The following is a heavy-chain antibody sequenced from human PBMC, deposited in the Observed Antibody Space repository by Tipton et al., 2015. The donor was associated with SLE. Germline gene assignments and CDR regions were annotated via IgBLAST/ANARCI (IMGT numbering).Heavy chain of an antibody. CDR2: IYSGGST. D-gene: IGHD3-16*01. Sequence: SLRLSCTASGFPFGDYAMSWFRQAPGKGLEIVAVIYSGGSTFYADSVKGRFTISRDNSKNTLYLQMNSLRAEDTAVYYCARDAKGFWGAYNENGMDVWGQGTTVTVSS. CDR3: ARDAKGFWGAYNENGMDV. CDR1: GFPFGDYA. V-gene: IGHV3-53*05. J-gene: IGHJ6*02.